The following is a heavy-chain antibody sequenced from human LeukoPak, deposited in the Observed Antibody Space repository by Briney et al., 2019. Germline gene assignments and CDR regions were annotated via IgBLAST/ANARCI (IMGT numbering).Heavy chain of an antibody. CDR1: GFTVSNNY. J-gene: IGHJ4*02. CDR2: IYSGDNT. CDR3: AGRRVLDASFDY. D-gene: IGHD3-16*01. V-gene: IGHV3-66*02. Sequence: GGSLRLSCAASGFTVSNNYMSWVRQAPGKGLVWVSVIYSGDNTYYVESVKGRFTISRDNSKNTLFLQMNRLRAEDTAVYYCAGRRVLDASFDYWGQGTLVTVSS.